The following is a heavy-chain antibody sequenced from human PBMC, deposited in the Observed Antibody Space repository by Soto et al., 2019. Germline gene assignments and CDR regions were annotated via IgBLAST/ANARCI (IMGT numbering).Heavy chain of an antibody. V-gene: IGHV4-39*01. J-gene: IGHJ5*02. CDR3: ARHPFTYYHPSFDP. CDR1: GGSISSSSYY. CDR2: IYYSGST. Sequence: SETLSLTCTVSGGSISSSSYYWGWIRQPPGKGLEWIGSIYYSGSTYYNPSLKSRVTISVDTSKNQFSLKLSSVTAADTAVYYCARHPFTYYHPSFDPWGQGTLVTVSS. D-gene: IGHD3-3*02.